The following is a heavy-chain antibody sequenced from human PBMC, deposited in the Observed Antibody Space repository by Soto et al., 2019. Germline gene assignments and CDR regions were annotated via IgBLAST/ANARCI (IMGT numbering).Heavy chain of an antibody. CDR3: AEDHYGGPTIVGGY. D-gene: IGHD3-22*01. Sequence: QVQLVESGGGVVQPGRSLRLSCAASGFSFSSYGLHWVRQAPGKGLEWVAVISYDVSNKYYADSVKGRFTISRDNSKNTLYLEMNSLRAGDRAVYYCAEDHYGGPTIVGGYWGQGTLVPVSS. V-gene: IGHV3-30*18. CDR2: ISYDVSNK. CDR1: GFSFSSYG. J-gene: IGHJ1*01.